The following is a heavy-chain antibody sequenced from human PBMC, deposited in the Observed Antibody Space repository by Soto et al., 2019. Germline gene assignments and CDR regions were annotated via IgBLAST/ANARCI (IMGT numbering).Heavy chain of an antibody. Sequence: GGSLRLSCAASGFTFSSYGMHWVRQAPGKGLEWVAVISYDGSNKYYADSVKGRFTISRDNSKNTLYLQMNSLRAEDTAVYYCAKDWLDYYGSGSYYYYGMDVWGQGTTVTVSS. CDR2: ISYDGSNK. D-gene: IGHD3-10*01. J-gene: IGHJ6*02. V-gene: IGHV3-30*18. CDR1: GFTFSSYG. CDR3: AKDWLDYYGSGSYYYYGMDV.